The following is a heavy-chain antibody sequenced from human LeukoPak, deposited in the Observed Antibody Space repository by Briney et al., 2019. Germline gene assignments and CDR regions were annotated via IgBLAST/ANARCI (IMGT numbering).Heavy chain of an antibody. CDR1: GVSTTNGIYY. CDR3: ARHAEYNSGWHFYLDH. CDR2: VHNVGST. V-gene: IGHV4-39*01. D-gene: IGHD6-19*01. J-gene: IGHJ4*02. Sequence: PSETLSLTCTVSGVSTTNGIYYWAWIRQPPGKGLEWIGSVHNVGSTYYNLSLRSRVTMSIDTSKNRFSLRLNSVTAADTAVYYCARHAEYNSGWHFYLDHWGQGILVTVSS.